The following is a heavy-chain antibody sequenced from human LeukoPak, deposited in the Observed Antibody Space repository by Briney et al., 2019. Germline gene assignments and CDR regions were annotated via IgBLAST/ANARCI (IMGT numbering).Heavy chain of an antibody. CDR3: AKGGKVRGIPFDY. D-gene: IGHD3-10*01. V-gene: IGHV3-23*01. Sequence: GGSLRLSCTASGFTLSSYEMSWIRQAPGKGLEWVSSIDYSGGNTYYADSVKGRFTISRDNSKNTLYLQMNSLRAEDTAVYYCAKGGKVRGIPFDYWGQGTLVTVSS. J-gene: IGHJ4*02. CDR1: GFTLSSYE. CDR2: IDYSGGNT.